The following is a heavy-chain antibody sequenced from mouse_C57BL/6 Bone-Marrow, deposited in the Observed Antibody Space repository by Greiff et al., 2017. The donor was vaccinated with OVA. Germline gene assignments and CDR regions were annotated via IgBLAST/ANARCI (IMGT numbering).Heavy chain of an antibody. Sequence: DVMLVESGGGLVQPGDSLSLSCAASGFTFPNYYMSWVRQPPGKALEWLAFIRNKPNGSTTEYSASVKGRFTISRDNSQSILYLQMNALRAEDSATYYCARYKGRVAVDYFDYWGQGTALTVSS. D-gene: IGHD1-1*01. CDR1: GFTFPNYY. CDR3: ARYKGRVAVDYFDY. J-gene: IGHJ2*01. CDR2: IRNKPNGSTT. V-gene: IGHV7-3*01.